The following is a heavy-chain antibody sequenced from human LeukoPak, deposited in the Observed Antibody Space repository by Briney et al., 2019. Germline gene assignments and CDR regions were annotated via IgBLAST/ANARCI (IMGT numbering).Heavy chain of an antibody. V-gene: IGHV4-34*01. CDR2: INHSGST. CDR1: GGSFSGYY. D-gene: IGHD3-16*01. CDR3: ARGWYDYVWDAKLGYYYYGMDV. J-gene: IGHJ6*02. Sequence: SETLSLTCAVYGGSFSGYYWSWIRQPPGKGLEWTGEINHSGSTNYNPSLKSRVTISVDTSKNQFSLKLSSVTAADTAVYYCARGWYDYVWDAKLGYYYYGMDVWGQGTTVTVSS.